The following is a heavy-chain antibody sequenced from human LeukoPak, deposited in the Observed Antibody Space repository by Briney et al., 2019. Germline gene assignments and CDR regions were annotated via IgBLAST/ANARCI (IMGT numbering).Heavy chain of an antibody. CDR1: GFTFSSYG. Sequence: PGGSLRLSCAASGFTFSSYGMHWVRQAPGKGLEWVAVISYDGSNKYYADSVKGRFTISRDNAKNSLFLQMNSLKADDTAVYYCASLDTATIQTGGYWGQGTLVTVSS. J-gene: IGHJ4*02. V-gene: IGHV3-30*03. D-gene: IGHD5-18*01. CDR2: ISYDGSNK. CDR3: ASLDTATIQTGGY.